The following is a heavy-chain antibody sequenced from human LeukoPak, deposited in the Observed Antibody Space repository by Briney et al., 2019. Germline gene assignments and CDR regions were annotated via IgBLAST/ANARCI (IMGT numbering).Heavy chain of an antibody. D-gene: IGHD1-26*01. Sequence: ASVKVSCKASGYTFTSYGISWVRQAPGKGLEWMGGFDPEDGETIYAQKFQGRVTMTEDTSTDTAYMELSSLRSEDTAVYYCATAYSDSGSYFFDAFDIWGQGTMVTVSS. J-gene: IGHJ3*02. CDR1: GYTFTSYG. V-gene: IGHV1-24*01. CDR3: ATAYSDSGSYFFDAFDI. CDR2: FDPEDGET.